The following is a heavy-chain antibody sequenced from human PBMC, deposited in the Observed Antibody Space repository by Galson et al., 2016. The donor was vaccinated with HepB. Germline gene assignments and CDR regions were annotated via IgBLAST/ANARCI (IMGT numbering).Heavy chain of an antibody. Sequence: SLRLSCATSGFTFSSYSMNWVRQAPGGGLEWVASISSSSTYIYYGDSVKGRFTISRDNSKNSLDLQMSSLRGDDTAVYYCARGGHYQYDSAGHYYLLYWGQGTLVTVSS. J-gene: IGHJ4*02. V-gene: IGHV3-21*01. CDR3: ARGGHYQYDSAGHYYLLY. D-gene: IGHD1-26*01. CDR2: ISSSSTYI. CDR1: GFTFSSYS.